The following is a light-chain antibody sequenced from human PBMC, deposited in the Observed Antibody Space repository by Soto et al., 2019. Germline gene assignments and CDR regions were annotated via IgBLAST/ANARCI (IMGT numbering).Light chain of an antibody. CDR2: DTS. CDR1: QSVDRY. Sequence: EIVLTQSRATLSLSPGDRATLSCRASQSVDRYLAWYQEKPGQAPRLLIYDTSDRATGIPDRFSGSGSGTDFTLTISSLEPEEFAVYYCQQGSNWYTFGQGTKLEIK. J-gene: IGKJ2*01. CDR3: QQGSNWYT. V-gene: IGKV3-11*01.